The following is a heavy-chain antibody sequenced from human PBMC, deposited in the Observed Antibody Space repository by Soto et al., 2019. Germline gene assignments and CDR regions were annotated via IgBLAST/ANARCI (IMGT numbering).Heavy chain of an antibody. J-gene: IGHJ4*02. V-gene: IGHV3-23*01. Sequence: GGSLRLSCAASGFTFSSYAMSWVRQAPGKGLEWVSAISGSGGSTYYADSVKGRFTISRDNSKNTLYLQMNSLRAEDTAVHYCAGSMVRGVIITRGFDYWGPGTLVTVSS. CDR1: GFTFSSYA. CDR3: AGSMVRGVIITRGFDY. CDR2: ISGSGGST. D-gene: IGHD3-10*01.